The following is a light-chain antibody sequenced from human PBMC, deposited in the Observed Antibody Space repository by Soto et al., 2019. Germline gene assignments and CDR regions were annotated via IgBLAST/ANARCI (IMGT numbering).Light chain of an antibody. V-gene: IGKV1-5*01. CDR3: QQYNSYPWT. J-gene: IGKJ1*01. Sequence: IQMTQAPSSLSASVGDRVTITCRSSQSISSYLNWYQQKPGKAPKPLIYDASNSQSGVPSRFSGSGSGTEFTLTISSLQPDDFATYYCQQYNSYPWTFGQRTKVDI. CDR2: DAS. CDR1: QSISSY.